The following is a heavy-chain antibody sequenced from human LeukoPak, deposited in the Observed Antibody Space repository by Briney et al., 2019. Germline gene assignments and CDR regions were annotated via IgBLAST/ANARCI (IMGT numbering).Heavy chain of an antibody. J-gene: IGHJ4*02. CDR3: ASRGYYYGSGSYYNSYYFDF. V-gene: IGHV3-7*03. CDR1: GFTFSSYW. D-gene: IGHD3-10*01. CDR2: IKKDGSEK. Sequence: PGGSLRLSCAASGFTFSSYWMSWVRQAPGKGLEWAANIKKDGSEKYYMDSVRGRFIISRDNAKNSLYLQMNSLRAEDTAVYYCASRGYYYGSGSYYNSYYFDFWGQGTLVTVSS.